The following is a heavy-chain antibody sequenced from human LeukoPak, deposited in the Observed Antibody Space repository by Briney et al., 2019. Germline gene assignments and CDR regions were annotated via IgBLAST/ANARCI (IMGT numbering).Heavy chain of an antibody. J-gene: IGHJ4*02. V-gene: IGHV4-39*07. CDR3: ARGDYVWGSYPPRY. Sequence: SETLSLTCTVSGGSISSSSYYWGWIRQPPGKGLEWIGSIYYSGSTYYNPSLKSRVTISVDTSKNQFSLKLSSVTAADTAVYYCARGDYVWGSYPPRYWGQGTLVTVSS. CDR2: IYYSGST. CDR1: GGSISSSSYY. D-gene: IGHD3-16*01.